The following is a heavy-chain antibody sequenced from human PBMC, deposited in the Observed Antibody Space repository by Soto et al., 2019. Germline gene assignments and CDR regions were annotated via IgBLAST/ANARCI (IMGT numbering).Heavy chain of an antibody. CDR2: ISGQGGTT. CDR1: GFSFSSSA. V-gene: IGHV3-23*01. J-gene: IGHJ5*01. CDR3: AKENDSSIIDSNWFDA. D-gene: IGHD3-10*01. Sequence: EVILLESGGHLVAPGESLRLSCVASGFSFSSSALTWVRQAPGKGLECVADISGQGGTTYYADSVKGRFIISRDNSKNTLSLQMTSRRVEDTDVYYCAKENDSSIIDSNWFDAWGPGNLVTVSS.